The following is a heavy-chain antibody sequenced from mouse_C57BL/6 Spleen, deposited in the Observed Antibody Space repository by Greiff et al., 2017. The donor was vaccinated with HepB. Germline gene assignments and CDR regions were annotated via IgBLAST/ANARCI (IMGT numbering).Heavy chain of an antibody. V-gene: IGHV5-17*01. J-gene: IGHJ4*01. D-gene: IGHD2-2*01. Sequence: EVKLVESGGGLVKPGGSLKLSCAASGFTFSDYGMHWVRQAPEKGLEWVAYISSGSSTIHYADTVKGRFTISRDNAKNNLFLQMTSLRSEDAAMYYCARPGLDAMDYWGQGTSVTVSS. CDR1: GFTFSDYG. CDR2: ISSGSSTI. CDR3: ARPGLDAMDY.